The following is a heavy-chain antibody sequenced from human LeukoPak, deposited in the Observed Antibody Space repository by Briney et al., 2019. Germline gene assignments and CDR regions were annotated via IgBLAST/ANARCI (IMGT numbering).Heavy chain of an antibody. J-gene: IGHJ4*02. CDR2: INAGNENT. Sequence: GASVKVSCKVSGYTLTELSMHWVRQAPGQRLEWMGWINAGNENTKYSQKFQGRVSTTRDTSASTAYMELSSLTSEDTAVYYCARDLYGDYFDYWGQGTLVTVSS. V-gene: IGHV1-3*01. D-gene: IGHD3-16*01. CDR3: ARDLYGDYFDY. CDR1: GYTLTELS.